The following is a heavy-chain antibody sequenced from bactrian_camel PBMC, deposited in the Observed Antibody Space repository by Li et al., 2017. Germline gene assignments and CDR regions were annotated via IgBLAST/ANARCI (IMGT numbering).Heavy chain of an antibody. Sequence: HVQLVESGEASVQAGGSLTLSCIASGYIRSLRCMGWFRQAQGKEREGLAAIDSDGSTYYAYSVKGRFTGSKDNAKNTLYLQMNSLKPDDSAMYYCAADAEEYTDYATTCLAHDFGNWGQGTQVTVS. CDR3: AADAEEYTDYATTCLAHDFGN. CDR1: GYIRSLRC. J-gene: IGHJ6*01. V-gene: IGHV3S53*01. D-gene: IGHD4*01. CDR2: IDSDGST.